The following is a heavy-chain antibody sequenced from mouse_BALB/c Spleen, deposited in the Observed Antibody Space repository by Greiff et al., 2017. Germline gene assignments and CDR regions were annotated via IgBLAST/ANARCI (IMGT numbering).Heavy chain of an antibody. CDR3: ARQRDYYGSSDAMDY. D-gene: IGHD1-1*01. CDR1: GFTFSSYA. V-gene: IGHV5-9-3*01. J-gene: IGHJ4*01. CDR2: ISSGGSYT. Sequence: DVMLVESGGGLVKPGGSLKLSCAASGFTFSSYAMSWVRQTPEKRLEWVATISSGGSYTYYPDSVKGRFTIARDNAKNTLYLQMSSLRSEDTAMYYCARQRDYYGSSDAMDYWGQGTSVTVSS.